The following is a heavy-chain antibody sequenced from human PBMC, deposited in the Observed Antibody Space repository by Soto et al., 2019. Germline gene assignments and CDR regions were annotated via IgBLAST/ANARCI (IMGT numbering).Heavy chain of an antibody. J-gene: IGHJ6*02. CDR1: GGTFSSYT. D-gene: IGHD3-22*01. Sequence: SVKVSCKASGGTFSSYTISWVRQAPGQGLEWMGRIIPILGIANYAQKFQGRVTITADKSTSTAYMELSSLRSEDTAVYYCARDSRGHDSSGYYYSRYGMDVWGQGTTVTVSS. V-gene: IGHV1-69*04. CDR2: IIPILGIA. CDR3: ARDSRGHDSSGYYYSRYGMDV.